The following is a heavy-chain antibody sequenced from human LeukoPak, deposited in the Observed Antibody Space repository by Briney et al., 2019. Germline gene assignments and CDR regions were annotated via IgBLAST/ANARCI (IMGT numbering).Heavy chain of an antibody. CDR1: GFTFSSYG. J-gene: IGHJ4*02. CDR3: AKVMRGFWSGYDYFDY. Sequence: PGGSLRLSCAASGFTFSSYGMHWVRQAPGKGLEWVAFIRYDGSNKYYAGSVKGRFTISRDNSKNTLYLQMNSLRAEDTAVYYCAKVMRGFWSGYDYFDYWGQGTLVTVSS. D-gene: IGHD3-3*01. V-gene: IGHV3-30*02. CDR2: IRYDGSNK.